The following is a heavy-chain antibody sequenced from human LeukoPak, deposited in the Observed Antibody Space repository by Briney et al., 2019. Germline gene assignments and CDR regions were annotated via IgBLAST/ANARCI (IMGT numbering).Heavy chain of an antibody. D-gene: IGHD3-10*01. J-gene: IGHJ5*02. V-gene: IGHV5-51*01. CDR2: IYPGDSDT. CDR3: ARENSNYGSDNWFDP. Sequence: GESLKISCKGSGYSFTSYWIGWVRQVPGKGLEWMGIIYPGDSDTRYSPSFQGQVTISADKSISTAYLQWSSLKASDTAMYYCARENSNYGSDNWFDPWGQGTLVTVSS. CDR1: GYSFTSYW.